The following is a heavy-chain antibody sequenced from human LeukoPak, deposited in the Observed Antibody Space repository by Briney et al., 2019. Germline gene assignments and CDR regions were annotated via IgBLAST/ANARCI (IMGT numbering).Heavy chain of an antibody. J-gene: IGHJ4*02. Sequence: PGRSLRLSCAASGFTFSSYGMHWVRQAPGKGLEWVAVISYDGSNKYYADSVKGRFTISRDNSKNTLYLQMNSLRAEDTAVYYCARNVEMATITGAFDYWGQGTLVTVSS. CDR1: GFTFSSYG. V-gene: IGHV3-30*03. D-gene: IGHD5-24*01. CDR3: ARNVEMATITGAFDY. CDR2: ISYDGSNK.